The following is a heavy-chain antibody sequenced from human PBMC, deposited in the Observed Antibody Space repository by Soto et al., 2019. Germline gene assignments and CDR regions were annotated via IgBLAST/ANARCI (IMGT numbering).Heavy chain of an antibody. V-gene: IGHV4-34*01. D-gene: IGHD2-15*01. J-gene: IGHJ4*02. CDR3: ARGVVAATNFDY. CDR1: GGSFSGYY. CDR2: INHSGST. Sequence: SETLSLTCAVYGGSFSGYYWSWIRQPPGKGLEWIGEINHSGSTNYNPSLKSRVTISVDTSKNQFSLKLNSVTAADTAVYYCARGVVAATNFDYWGQGTLVTVSS.